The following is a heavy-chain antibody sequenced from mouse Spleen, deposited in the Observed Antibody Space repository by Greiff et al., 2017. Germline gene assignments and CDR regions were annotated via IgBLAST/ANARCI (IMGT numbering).Heavy chain of an antibody. CDR1: GYTFTSYW. J-gene: IGHJ4*01. D-gene: IGHD2-1*01. V-gene: IGHV1-64*01. Sequence: QVQLQQPGAELVKPGASVKLSCKASGYTFTSYWMHWVKQRPGQGLEWIGMIHPNSGSTNYNEKFKSKATLTVDKSSSTAYMQLSSLTSEDSAVYYCAREGAYGNYVDYAMDYWGQGTSVTVSS. CDR3: AREGAYGNYVDYAMDY. CDR2: IHPNSGST.